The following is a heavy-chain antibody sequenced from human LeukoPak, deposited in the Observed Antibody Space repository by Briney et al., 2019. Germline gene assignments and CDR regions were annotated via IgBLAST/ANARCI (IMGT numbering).Heavy chain of an antibody. D-gene: IGHD6-6*01. V-gene: IGHV3-23*01. CDR1: GFTFSSYA. Sequence: PGGSLRLSCATSGFTFSSYAMSWVRQAPGKGLEWVSAISGSGGSTYYADSVKGRFTISRDNSKNTLYLQMNSLRAEDTAVYYCAKFKGGSSSSARPFDYWGQGTLVTVSS. CDR2: ISGSGGST. CDR3: AKFKGGSSSSARPFDY. J-gene: IGHJ4*02.